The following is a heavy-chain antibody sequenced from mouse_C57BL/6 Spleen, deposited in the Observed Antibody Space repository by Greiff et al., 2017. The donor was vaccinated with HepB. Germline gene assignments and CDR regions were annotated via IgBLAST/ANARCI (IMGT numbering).Heavy chain of an antibody. J-gene: IGHJ4*01. Sequence: EVQLVESGEGLVKPGGSLKLSCAASGFTFSSYAMSWVRQTPEKRLEWVAYISSGGDYIYYADTVKGRFTIARDHARNTLYRQMSSLKSEDTAMYYCTRDRGGYDGYYAMDYWGQGTSVTVSS. V-gene: IGHV5-9-1*02. CDR2: ISSGGDYI. CDR3: TRDRGGYDGYYAMDY. CDR1: GFTFSSYA. D-gene: IGHD2-2*01.